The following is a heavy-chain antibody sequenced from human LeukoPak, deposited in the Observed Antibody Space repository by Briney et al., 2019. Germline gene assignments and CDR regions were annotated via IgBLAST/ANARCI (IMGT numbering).Heavy chain of an antibody. J-gene: IGHJ4*02. V-gene: IGHV3-48*02. D-gene: IGHD3-10*01. Sequence: GGPLRLSCAASGFTFSRYTMSWVRQAPGKGLEWVSYISSSNANIYYADSVRGRFTISRDNAKNSLYLQMNSLRDEDTAVYYCARDPRSSGSGIYYFDYWGQGTLVTVSS. CDR3: ARDPRSSGSGIYYFDY. CDR1: GFTFSRYT. CDR2: ISSSNANI.